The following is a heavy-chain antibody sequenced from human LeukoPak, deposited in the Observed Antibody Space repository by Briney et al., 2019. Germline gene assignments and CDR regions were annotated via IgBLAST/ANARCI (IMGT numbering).Heavy chain of an antibody. CDR2: VSSRGDT. Sequence: SETLSLTCTVSGDSISRYYWSWIRQPPGKGLEGIGYVSSRGDTNYNPSLKSRVTISRDTSKNHVSLKLNSITAADTAVYSCARGPRYFDTSGYYFDYWGQGLLVTVSS. J-gene: IGHJ4*02. D-gene: IGHD3-22*01. CDR3: ARGPRYFDTSGYYFDY. V-gene: IGHV4-59*01. CDR1: GDSISRYY.